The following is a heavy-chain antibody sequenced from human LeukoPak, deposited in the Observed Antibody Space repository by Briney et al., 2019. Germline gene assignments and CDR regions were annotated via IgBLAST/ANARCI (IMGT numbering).Heavy chain of an antibody. D-gene: IGHD6-19*01. CDR3: ARDRGSGWYLDY. CDR1: GFTFSSYA. Sequence: QTGGSLRLSCAASGFTFSSYAMHRVRQAPGKGLEWVAVILYDGSNKYYADSVKGRFTISRDNSKNTLYLQMNSLRAEDTTVYYCARDRGSGWYLDYWGQGTQVIVSS. J-gene: IGHJ4*02. CDR2: ILYDGSNK. V-gene: IGHV3-30*04.